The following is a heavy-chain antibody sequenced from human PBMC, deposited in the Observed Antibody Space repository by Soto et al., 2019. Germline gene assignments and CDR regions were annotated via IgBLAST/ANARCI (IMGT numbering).Heavy chain of an antibody. Sequence: ASVKVSCKASGYTFTSYAMHWVRQAPGQRLEWMGWINAGNGNTKYSQKFQGRVTITRDTSASTAYMELSSLRSEDTAVYYCARGRKAAGYYYYYPIYYYYYMDVWGKGTTVTVSS. CDR3: ARGRKAAGYYYYYPIYYYYYMDV. CDR1: GYTFTSYA. D-gene: IGHD6-25*01. V-gene: IGHV1-3*01. CDR2: INAGNGNT. J-gene: IGHJ6*03.